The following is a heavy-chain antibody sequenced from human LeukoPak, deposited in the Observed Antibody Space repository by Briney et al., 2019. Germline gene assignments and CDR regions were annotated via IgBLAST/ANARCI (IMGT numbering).Heavy chain of an antibody. CDR1: GFTFSSYA. Sequence: PGGSLRLSCAASGFTFSSYAMSWVRQAPGKGLEWVSDISGSGGSTYYADSVKGRFTISRDNSKNTLYLQMNSLRAEDTAVYYCAKHASYGSGSNDAFDIWGQGTMVTVSS. CDR2: ISGSGGST. CDR3: AKHASYGSGSNDAFDI. D-gene: IGHD3-10*01. J-gene: IGHJ3*02. V-gene: IGHV3-23*01.